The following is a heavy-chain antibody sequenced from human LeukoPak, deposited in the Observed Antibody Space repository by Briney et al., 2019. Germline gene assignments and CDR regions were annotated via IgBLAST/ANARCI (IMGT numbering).Heavy chain of an antibody. CDR2: FDPEDGET. CDR1: GYTLTELS. D-gene: IGHD6-13*01. Sequence: EASVKVSCKVSGYTLTELSMHWVRQAPGKGLEWMGGFDPEDGETIYAQKFQGRVTMTEDTSTDTAYMELSSLKSEDTAVYYCATDYSSSWYSYYWGQGTLVTVSS. CDR3: ATDYSSSWYSYY. J-gene: IGHJ4*02. V-gene: IGHV1-24*01.